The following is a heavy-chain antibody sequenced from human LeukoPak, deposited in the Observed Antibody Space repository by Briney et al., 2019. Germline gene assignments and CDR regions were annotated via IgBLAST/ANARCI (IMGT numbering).Heavy chain of an antibody. Sequence: TSETLSLTCTVSGGSISGYYWSWIRQPPGKGLEWIGYIYYSGTTNYNPSLESRVTISVDTSKNQFSLKLSSVTAADTAVYYCARNAVATIPNWYFDLWGRGTLVTVSS. CDR2: IYYSGTT. D-gene: IGHD5-24*01. J-gene: IGHJ2*01. CDR1: GGSISGYY. V-gene: IGHV4-59*12. CDR3: ARNAVATIPNWYFDL.